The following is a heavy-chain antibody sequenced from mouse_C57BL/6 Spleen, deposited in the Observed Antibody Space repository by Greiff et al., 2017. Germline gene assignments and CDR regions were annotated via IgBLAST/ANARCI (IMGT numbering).Heavy chain of an antibody. Sequence: EVQVVESGGGLVQPGGSMKLSCVASGFTFSNYWMNWVRQSPGKGLEWVAQIRLKSDNYATHYAESVKGRFTISRDDSQSSVYLQMNNLRAEATGSYYCTGDYSGGFAYWGQGTLVTVSA. D-gene: IGHD1-1*01. CDR2: IRLKSDNYAT. CDR3: TGDYSGGFAY. J-gene: IGHJ3*01. V-gene: IGHV6-3*01. CDR1: GFTFSNYW.